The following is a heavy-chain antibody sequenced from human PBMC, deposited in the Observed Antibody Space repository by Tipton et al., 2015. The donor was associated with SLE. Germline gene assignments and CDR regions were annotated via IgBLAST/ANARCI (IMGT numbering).Heavy chain of an antibody. D-gene: IGHD3-3*02. CDR3: ARRREAVAGRGDIFYYIDV. V-gene: IGHV4-39*07. CDR1: GDSTRSSRNS. CDR2: LFQGGNT. J-gene: IGHJ6*03. Sequence: TLSLTCTVSGDSTRSSRNSWGWIRQPPGKGLEWIGTLFQGGNTYYSASLRSRVTISLDTSTTHFSLTQSSVTAADTAVYYCARRREAVAGRGDIFYYIDVWGKGTTVTVSS.